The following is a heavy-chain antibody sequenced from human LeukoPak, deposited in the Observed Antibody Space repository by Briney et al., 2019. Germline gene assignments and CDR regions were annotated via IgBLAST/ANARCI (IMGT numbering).Heavy chain of an antibody. D-gene: IGHD3-10*01. CDR1: GWSFSGYY. CDR2: INHSGST. J-gene: IGHJ5*02. V-gene: IGHV4-34*01. Sequence: SETLSLTCAVYGWSFSGYYWSWIRQPPGKGLEWIGEINHSGSTNYNPSLKSRVTISVDTSKNQFSLKLSSVTAADTAVYYCARSPYYGSGSYYKGGWFDPWGQGTLVTVPS. CDR3: ARSPYYGSGSYYKGGWFDP.